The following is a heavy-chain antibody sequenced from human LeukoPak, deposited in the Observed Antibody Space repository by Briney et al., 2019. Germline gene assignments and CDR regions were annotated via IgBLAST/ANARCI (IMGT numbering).Heavy chain of an antibody. Sequence: SETLSLTCTVSGGSISSYYWSWIRQPPGKGLEWIGYIYYSGSTNYNPSLKSRVTISVDTSKNQFSLKLSSVTAADTAVYYCARVLSAGSDDFWSGYYNAYYYMDVWGKGPRVTVSS. CDR3: ARVLSAGSDDFWSGYYNAYYYMDV. CDR2: IYYSGST. V-gene: IGHV4-59*01. J-gene: IGHJ6*03. CDR1: GGSISSYY. D-gene: IGHD3-3*01.